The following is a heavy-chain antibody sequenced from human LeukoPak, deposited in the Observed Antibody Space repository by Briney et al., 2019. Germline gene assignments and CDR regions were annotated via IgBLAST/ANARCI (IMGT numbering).Heavy chain of an antibody. J-gene: IGHJ4*02. Sequence: AGASLRLSCAASGFTFSNYAMSWVRQAPGKGLEWVSAITGSGAVTYYADSVKGRFTISRENSKNTLYLQLNSLRAEDTAVYYLGEGGDYDVLTGYYVPDYWGQGSLVTVS. CDR2: ITGSGAVT. CDR1: GFTFSNYA. D-gene: IGHD3-9*01. V-gene: IGHV3-23*01. CDR3: GEGGDYDVLTGYYVPDY.